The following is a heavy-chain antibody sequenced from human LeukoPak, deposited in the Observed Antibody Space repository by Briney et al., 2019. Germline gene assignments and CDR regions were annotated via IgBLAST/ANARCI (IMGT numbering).Heavy chain of an antibody. CDR3: ARGPYSYDSSGAFDI. CDR1: GGSMSSYY. Sequence: SETLSLTCSVSGGSMSSYYWSWIRQPAGKGLEWIGRISSSGSTNYNPSLKSRVTISVDTSKNQFSLKLSSVTAADTAVYFCARGPYSYDSSGAFDIWGQGTMVTVSS. D-gene: IGHD3-22*01. J-gene: IGHJ3*02. V-gene: IGHV4-4*07. CDR2: ISSSGST.